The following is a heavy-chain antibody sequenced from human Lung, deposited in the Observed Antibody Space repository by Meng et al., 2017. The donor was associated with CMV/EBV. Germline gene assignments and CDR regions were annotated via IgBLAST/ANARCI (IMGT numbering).Heavy chain of an antibody. V-gene: IGHV1-8*02. CDR2: MNANSGST. Sequence: ASXXVSXKASGYTFSTYDINWMRQAPGQGLEWRGWMNANSGSTGYAQKYQGRVTMTRNTSISTAYMELSSLGSEDTAVYYCARCYDFWRGDYSQDHYYYYGMDVXGQAXTVTVSS. J-gene: IGHJ6*02. CDR1: GYTFSTYD. D-gene: IGHD3-3*01. CDR3: ARCYDFWRGDYSQDHYYYYGMDV.